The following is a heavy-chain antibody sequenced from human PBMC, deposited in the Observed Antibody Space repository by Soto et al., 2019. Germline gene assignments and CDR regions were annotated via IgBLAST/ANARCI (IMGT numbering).Heavy chain of an antibody. V-gene: IGHV1-69*04. J-gene: IGHJ4*02. CDR1: GGTFSSYT. CDR3: ARDVWEDYYDSSGYRNRLLDY. D-gene: IGHD3-22*01. CDR2: IIPILGIA. Sequence: GASVKVSCKASGGTFSSYTISWVRQAPGQGLEWMGRIIPILGIANYAQKFQGRVTITADKSTSTAYMELSSLRSEDTAVYYCARDVWEDYYDSSGYRNRLLDYWGQGSLVTGSS.